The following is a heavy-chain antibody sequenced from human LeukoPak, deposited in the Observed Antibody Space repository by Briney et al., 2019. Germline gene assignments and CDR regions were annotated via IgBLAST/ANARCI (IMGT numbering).Heavy chain of an antibody. V-gene: IGHV3-21*01. CDR3: ARPPDNYYYYYMDV. J-gene: IGHJ6*03. Sequence: PGGSLRFSGAASRFTFSDYSMNWVRQAPGKGLQWVASISSGSVYIYYADSMKGRFTISRDNAKNSMYLQMYSLRAEDTAVYYCARPPDNYYYYYMDVWGKGTTVIVSS. CDR2: ISSGSVYI. CDR1: RFTFSDYS.